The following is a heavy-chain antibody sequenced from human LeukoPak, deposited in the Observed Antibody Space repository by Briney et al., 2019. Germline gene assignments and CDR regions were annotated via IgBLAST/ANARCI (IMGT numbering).Heavy chain of an antibody. CDR2: IYYSGST. Sequence: SETLSLTCTVSGGSISSYYWSGIRQPPGKGLEWIGYIYYSGSTNYNPSLKSRVTISVDTSKNQFSLKLSSVTAADTAVYYCARQPSYCSSTSCSLEGFDPWGQGSLVTVSS. CDR3: ARQPSYCSSTSCSLEGFDP. V-gene: IGHV4-59*01. CDR1: GGSISSYY. D-gene: IGHD2-2*01. J-gene: IGHJ5*02.